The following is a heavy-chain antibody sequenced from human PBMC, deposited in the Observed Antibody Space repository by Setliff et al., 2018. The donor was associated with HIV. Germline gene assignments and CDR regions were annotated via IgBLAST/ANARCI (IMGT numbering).Heavy chain of an antibody. Sequence: SVKVSCKASGGTFSSYAISWVRQAPGQGLEWMGGIIPIYGTANYAQKFQGRVTITADESSSTAYLQMNSLKTEDTAVYYCTTLRGYSFGLASYYYYYMDVWGKGTTVTVSS. CDR2: IIPIYGTA. CDR1: GGTFSSYA. V-gene: IGHV1-69*13. D-gene: IGHD5-12*01. J-gene: IGHJ6*03. CDR3: TTLRGYSFGLASYYYYYMDV.